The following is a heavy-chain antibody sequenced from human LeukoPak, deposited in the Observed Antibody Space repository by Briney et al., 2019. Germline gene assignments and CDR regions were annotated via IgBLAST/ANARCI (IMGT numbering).Heavy chain of an antibody. CDR3: AKQWGVSGSFDY. J-gene: IGHJ4*02. D-gene: IGHD1-26*01. V-gene: IGHV3-23*01. CDR2: ISNSGSST. CDR1: EFAFSTYA. Sequence: GGSLRLSCAASEFAFSTYAMSWVRQAPGKGLEWVSLISNSGSSTYYADSVKGRFSISRDNSKNTLYLQMNNLRAEDTAVYYCAKQWGVSGSFDYWGQGTLVTVPS.